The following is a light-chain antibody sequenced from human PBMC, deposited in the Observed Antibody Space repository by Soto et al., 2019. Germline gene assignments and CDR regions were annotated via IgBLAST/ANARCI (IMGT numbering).Light chain of an antibody. CDR3: QQYNNWPYFT. J-gene: IGKJ3*01. V-gene: IGKV3-15*01. CDR1: QSVSSN. Sequence: EIVMTQSPATLSVSPGERATLSCRASQSVSSNLAWYQQKPGQAPRLLIYGASTRATGIPARFSGSGSGTEFPLTISSLQSEDFAVYYCQQYNNWPYFTFGPGTKVDIK. CDR2: GAS.